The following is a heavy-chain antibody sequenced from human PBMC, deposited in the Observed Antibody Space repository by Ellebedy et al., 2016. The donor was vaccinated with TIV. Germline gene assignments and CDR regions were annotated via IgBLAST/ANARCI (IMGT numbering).Heavy chain of an antibody. V-gene: IGHV5-51*01. J-gene: IGHJ4*02. CDR3: ARGGPSGGVDY. D-gene: IGHD1-26*01. CDR2: IFPSDSDA. CDR1: GYSFSIYR. Sequence: GESLKISCTASGYSFSIYRIAWVRQMPGKGLEWMGVIFPSDSDARYSPSFQGQVTFSADKSISTAYLQWNTLRASDTAMYYCARGGPSGGVDYWGQGTLVTVSS.